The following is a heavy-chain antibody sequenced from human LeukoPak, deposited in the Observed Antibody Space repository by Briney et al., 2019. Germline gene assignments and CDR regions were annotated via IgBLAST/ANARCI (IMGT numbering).Heavy chain of an antibody. Sequence: GGSLRLSCAASGFTVSSNYMSWVRQAPGKGLEWVSVIYSGGSTYYADSVKGRFTTSRDNSKNTLYLQLNSLRAEDTAIYYCAKRAVSGKQSGAFDIWGQGTMVTVSS. J-gene: IGHJ3*02. CDR2: IYSGGST. CDR3: AKRAVSGKQSGAFDI. CDR1: GFTVSSNY. D-gene: IGHD6-19*01. V-gene: IGHV3-66*04.